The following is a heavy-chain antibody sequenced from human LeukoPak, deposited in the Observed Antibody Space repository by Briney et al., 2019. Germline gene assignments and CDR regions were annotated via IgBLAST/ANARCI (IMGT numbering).Heavy chain of an antibody. D-gene: IGHD6-13*01. CDR2: ISAYNGNT. CDR1: GYTFTSYG. CDR3: ARERDVGSSWFPYYYYYYMDV. J-gene: IGHJ6*03. Sequence: GASVKVSCKASGYTFTSYGISWVRQAPGQGLEWMGWISAYNGNTNYAQKLQGRVTMTTDTSTSTAYMELRSLRSDDTAVYYCARERDVGSSWFPYYYYYYMDVWGKGTTVNVSS. V-gene: IGHV1-18*01.